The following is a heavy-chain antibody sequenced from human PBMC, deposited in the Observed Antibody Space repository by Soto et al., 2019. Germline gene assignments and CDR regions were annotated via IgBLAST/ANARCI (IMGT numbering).Heavy chain of an antibody. CDR2: INPHGGAT. V-gene: IGHV1-2*02. CDR1: GYIFAGYY. J-gene: IGHJ4*02. CDR3: ARVGYYDYVWGSYGLVH. D-gene: IGHD3-16*02. Sequence: QVQLVQSGAEVKMPGASVKVSCKASGYIFAGYYMAWVRQAPGQGLEWMGWINPHGGATDYPPQFQDRVTMTRDMSITTAYMDLTRLTSDDTAVYYCARVGYYDYVWGSYGLVHWGQGTLITVSS.